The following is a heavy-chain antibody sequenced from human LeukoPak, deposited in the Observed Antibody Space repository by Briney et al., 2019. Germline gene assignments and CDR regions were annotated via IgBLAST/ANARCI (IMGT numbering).Heavy chain of an antibody. CDR2: IIPIFGTA. CDR1: GGTFSSYA. D-gene: IGHD2-2*01. J-gene: IGHJ4*02. V-gene: IGHV1-69*05. CDR3: ARGHGYCSSTSCYQG. Sequence: GASVKVSCKASGGTFSSYAISWVRQAPGQGLEWMGGIIPIFGTANYAQKFQGRVTITTDESTSTAYMELSSLKSEDTAVYYCARGHGYCSSTSCYQGWGQGTLVTVSS.